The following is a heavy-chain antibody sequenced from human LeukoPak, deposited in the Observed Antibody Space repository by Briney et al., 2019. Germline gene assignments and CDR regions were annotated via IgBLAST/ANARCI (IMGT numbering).Heavy chain of an antibody. J-gene: IGHJ4*02. CDR1: GFTFSSYA. CDR2: ISYDGSNK. CDR3: AGFEAAMVVLDY. Sequence: GGSLRLSCAASGFTFSSYAMHWVRQAPGKGLEWVAVISYDGSNKYYADSVKGRFTISRDNSKNTLYLQMNSLRAEDTAVYYCAGFEAAMVVLDYWGQGTLVTVSS. V-gene: IGHV3-30*04. D-gene: IGHD5-18*01.